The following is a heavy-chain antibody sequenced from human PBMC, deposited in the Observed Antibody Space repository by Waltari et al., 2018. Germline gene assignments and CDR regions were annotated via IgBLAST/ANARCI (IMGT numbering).Heavy chain of an antibody. Sequence: QVQLVQSGAEVKKPGASVKVSCKASGSTFTSYDINWVRQATGQGLEWMGWMNPNSGNTGCAQKFQGRVTMTRNTSISTAYMELSSLRSEDTAVYYCARGLTYSSGWYGYYYGMDVWGQGTTVTVSS. CDR3: ARGLTYSSGWYGYYYGMDV. V-gene: IGHV1-8*01. J-gene: IGHJ6*02. CDR1: GSTFTSYD. CDR2: MNPNSGNT. D-gene: IGHD6-19*01.